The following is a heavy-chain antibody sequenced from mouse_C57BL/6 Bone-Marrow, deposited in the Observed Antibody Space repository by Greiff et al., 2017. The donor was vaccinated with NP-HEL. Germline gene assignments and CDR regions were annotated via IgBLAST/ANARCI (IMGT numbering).Heavy chain of an antibody. CDR3: ARITTVVAAYFDV. D-gene: IGHD1-1*01. J-gene: IGHJ1*03. CDR2: IDPEDGET. V-gene: IGHV14-2*01. Sequence: VQLQQSGAELVKPGASVKLSCTASGFNIKDYYMHWVKQRTEQGLEWIGRIDPEDGETNYAPKFQGKATITADTSSNTAYLQLSSLTSEDTAVYYCARITTVVAAYFDVWGTGTTVTVSS. CDR1: GFNIKDYY.